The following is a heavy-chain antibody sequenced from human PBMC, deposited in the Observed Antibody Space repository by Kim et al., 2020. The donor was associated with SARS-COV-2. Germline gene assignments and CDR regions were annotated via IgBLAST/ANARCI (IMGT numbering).Heavy chain of an antibody. D-gene: IGHD6-13*01. Sequence: HPPPKSRVTKSVDTSKNQFSLKLGSVTAADTAVYYCAQTLAAAAYNWFDPWGQGTLVTVSS. J-gene: IGHJ5*02. CDR3: AQTLAAAAYNWFDP. V-gene: IGHV4-39*01.